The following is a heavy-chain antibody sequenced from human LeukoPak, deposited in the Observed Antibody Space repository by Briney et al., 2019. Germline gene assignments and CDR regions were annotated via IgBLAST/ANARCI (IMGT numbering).Heavy chain of an antibody. CDR3: AKDIKTLGRYSSGWDTFY. D-gene: IGHD6-19*01. CDR2: ISGSGGST. CDR1: GFTFSSYA. J-gene: IGHJ4*02. Sequence: PGGSLRLSCAASGFTFSSYAMSWVRQAPGKGLEWVSAISGSGGSTYYADSVKGRFTISRDNSKNTLYLQMNSLRAEDTAVYYCAKDIKTLGRYSSGWDTFYWGQGTLVTVSS. V-gene: IGHV3-23*01.